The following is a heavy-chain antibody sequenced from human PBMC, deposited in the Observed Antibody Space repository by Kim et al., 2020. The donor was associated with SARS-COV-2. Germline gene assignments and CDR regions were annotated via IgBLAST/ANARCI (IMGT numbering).Heavy chain of an antibody. CDR2: GTA. Sequence: GTAKYSQEFQGRVTITRDTSASTAYMEVSSLRSEDTAVYYCARLRDGYDYWGQGTLVTVSS. V-gene: IGHV1-3*01. D-gene: IGHD5-12*01. J-gene: IGHJ4*02. CDR3: ARLRDGYDY.